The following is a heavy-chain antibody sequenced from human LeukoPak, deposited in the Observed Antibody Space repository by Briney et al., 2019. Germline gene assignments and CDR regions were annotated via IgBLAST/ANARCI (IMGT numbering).Heavy chain of an antibody. V-gene: IGHV3-30*02. CDR3: AKESGSGYRSEGPHY. D-gene: IGHD6-19*01. CDR1: GFVFSNYG. J-gene: IGHJ4*02. Sequence: GGSLRLSCAASGFVFSNYGMHWVRQAPGKGLEWVAFVRFGGSNEYYADSVEGRFTISRDNSKNTLFLHMNSLRAEDTAVYSCAKESGSGYRSEGPHYWGLGTLVPVSS. CDR2: VRFGGSNE.